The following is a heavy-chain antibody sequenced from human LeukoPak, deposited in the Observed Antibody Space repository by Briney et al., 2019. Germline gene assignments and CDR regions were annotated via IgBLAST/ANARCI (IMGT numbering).Heavy chain of an antibody. J-gene: IGHJ5*02. CDR2: ISGSGDST. Sequence: GGSLRLSCAASGFTLSSYAMAWVRQAPGKGLEWVSFISGSGDSTYYADSVKGRLTISRDNSKNTLYLQMNCLRAEDTAVYYCAKDRISMVRGVIAPGSWGQGTLVTVSS. CDR1: GFTLSSYA. CDR3: AKDRISMVRGVIAPGS. V-gene: IGHV3-23*01. D-gene: IGHD3-10*01.